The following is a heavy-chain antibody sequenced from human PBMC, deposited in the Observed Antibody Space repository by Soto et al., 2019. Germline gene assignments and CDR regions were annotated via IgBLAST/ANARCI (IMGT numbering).Heavy chain of an antibody. Sequence: GGSLRLSCAASGFTFSDYYMSWIRQAPGKGLEWVSYISSSSSYTNYADSVKGRFTISRDNAKNSLYLQMNSLRAEDTAVYYCAREESYCSSTSCRKIDYWGQGTLVTVSS. CDR1: GFTFSDYY. CDR3: AREESYCSSTSCRKIDY. D-gene: IGHD2-2*01. J-gene: IGHJ4*02. CDR2: ISSSSSYT. V-gene: IGHV3-11*05.